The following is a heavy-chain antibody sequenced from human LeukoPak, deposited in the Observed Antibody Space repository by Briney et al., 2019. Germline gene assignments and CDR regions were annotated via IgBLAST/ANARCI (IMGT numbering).Heavy chain of an antibody. CDR3: AKEDPPLNDYASGLAFDI. CDR1: GFTVSSNY. V-gene: IGHV3-53*01. D-gene: IGHD4/OR15-4a*01. J-gene: IGHJ3*02. CDR2: IYTGGNT. Sequence: GGSLRLSCAASGFTVSSNYMSWVRQAPGKGLEWVSIIYTGGNTYYADSVKGRFTISRDNSKNTLYLQMSSLRAEDTAVYYCAKEDPPLNDYASGLAFDIWGQGTMATVAS.